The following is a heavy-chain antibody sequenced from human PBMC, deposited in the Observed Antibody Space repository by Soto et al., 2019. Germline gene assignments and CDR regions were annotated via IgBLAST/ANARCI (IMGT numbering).Heavy chain of an antibody. V-gene: IGHV3-23*01. CDR2: ISGSGGST. CDR3: AKAPVLLPGSSWPARYYYMDV. Sequence: EVQLLESGGGLVQPGGSLRLSCAASGFTFSSYAMSWVRQAPGKGLEWVSAISGSGGSTYYADSVKGRFTISRDNSKNTLYLQMNSLRAEDTAVYYCAKAPVLLPGSSWPARYYYMDVWGKGTTVTVSS. D-gene: IGHD6-13*01. CDR1: GFTFSSYA. J-gene: IGHJ6*03.